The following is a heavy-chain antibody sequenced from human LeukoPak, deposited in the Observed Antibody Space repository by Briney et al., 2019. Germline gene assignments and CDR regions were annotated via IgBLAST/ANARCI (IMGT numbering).Heavy chain of an antibody. CDR3: ARTPSRGGFDH. D-gene: IGHD3-16*01. Sequence: SETLSLTCTVSGGSIRSFYWSWIRQPPGKGLEWIGYIYYSGSTNYNPSLKSRSTISLDTSKNQFSLKLSSVTAADTAVYYCARTPSRGGFDHWGQGTLVTVSS. J-gene: IGHJ4*02. CDR1: GGSIRSFY. CDR2: IYYSGST. V-gene: IGHV4-59*01.